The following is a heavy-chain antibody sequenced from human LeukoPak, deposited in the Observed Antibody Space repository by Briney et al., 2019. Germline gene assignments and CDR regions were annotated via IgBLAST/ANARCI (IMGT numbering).Heavy chain of an antibody. CDR2: INPSGGGT. CDR3: AREIGPRQLHLWGSTFDY. V-gene: IGHV1-46*01. D-gene: IGHD5-18*01. CDR1: GYTFTNYY. Sequence: ASVKVSCKASGYTFTNYYMHWVRQAPGQGLEWMGIINPSGGGTSYAQKFQGRLTMTRDTSTTTVYMELSSLRSEDTAMYYCAREIGPRQLHLWGSTFDYWGQGTLVTVSS. J-gene: IGHJ4*02.